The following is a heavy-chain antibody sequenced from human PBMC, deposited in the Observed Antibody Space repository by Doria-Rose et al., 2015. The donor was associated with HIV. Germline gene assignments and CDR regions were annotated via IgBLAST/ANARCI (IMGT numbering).Heavy chain of an antibody. J-gene: IGHJ4*02. Sequence: QVTLKESGPVLVKPTETLALTRTVSGVSLSSPGMGVSWIRQPPGKALEWHANIFSDDERSYKTSLKSRLTISRGTSKSQVVLTMTDMDPVDTATYYCARIKSSRWYHKYYFDFWGQGTLVIVSA. D-gene: IGHD6-13*01. V-gene: IGHV2-26*01. CDR2: IFSDDER. CDR3: ARIKSSRWYHKYYFDF. CDR1: GVSLSSPGMG.